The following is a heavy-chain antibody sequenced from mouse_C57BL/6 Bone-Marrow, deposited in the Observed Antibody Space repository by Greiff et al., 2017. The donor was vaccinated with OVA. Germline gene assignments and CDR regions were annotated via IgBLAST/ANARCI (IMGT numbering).Heavy chain of an antibody. Sequence: VQLQQSGPVLVKPGASVKMSCKASGYTFTDYYMNWVKQSHGKSLEWIGVINPYNGGTSYNQKFKGKATLTVDKSSSTAYMELNSLTSEDSAVYYCARKGLDYYGSRGFAYWGQGTLVTVSA. V-gene: IGHV1-19*01. CDR2: INPYNGGT. CDR3: ARKGLDYYGSRGFAY. CDR1: GYTFTDYY. D-gene: IGHD1-1*01. J-gene: IGHJ3*01.